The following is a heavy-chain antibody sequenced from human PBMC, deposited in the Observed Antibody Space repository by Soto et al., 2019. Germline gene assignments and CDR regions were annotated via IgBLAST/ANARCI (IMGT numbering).Heavy chain of an antibody. J-gene: IGHJ5*02. CDR3: ARDLQAGTDNVNWFAP. D-gene: IGHD1-1*01. CDR1: GFSISRSA. Sequence: QVQLVESGGGVVQPGRSLRLSCAASGFSISRSAMHWVQQAPGKGLEWVAVIAYDGSNRWYADSAKGRFTISRDNSKNTVYLQMSSLRGEETAVYYCARDLQAGTDNVNWFAPWGQGTLVTVSS. CDR2: IAYDGSNR. V-gene: IGHV3-30*04.